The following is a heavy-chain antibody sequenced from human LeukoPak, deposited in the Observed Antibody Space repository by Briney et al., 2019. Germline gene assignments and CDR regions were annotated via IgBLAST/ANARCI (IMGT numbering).Heavy chain of an antibody. Sequence: GGSLRLSCSASGFTFSSYAMHWVRQAPGKGLEYVSAISSSGGRTYYADSVKGRFIISRDNSKNKLYLQMSSLRAEDTAVYYCVKVLQSTDYDSSGYYWAALSFFDYWGQGTLVTVSS. V-gene: IGHV3-64D*06. CDR1: GFTFSSYA. CDR2: ISSSGGRT. J-gene: IGHJ4*02. CDR3: VKVLQSTDYDSSGYYWAALSFFDY. D-gene: IGHD3-22*01.